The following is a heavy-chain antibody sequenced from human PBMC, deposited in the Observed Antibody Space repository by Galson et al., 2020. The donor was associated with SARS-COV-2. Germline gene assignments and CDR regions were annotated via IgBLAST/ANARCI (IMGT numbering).Heavy chain of an antibody. CDR2: IDWDDDK. V-gene: IGHV2-70*17. D-gene: IGHD1-26*01. CDR1: GFSLSTSGMC. J-gene: IGHJ4*02. CDR3: ARTSSGSLGYYFDY. Sequence: SGPTLVKPTQTLTLTCTFSGFSLSTSGMCVSWIRQPPGKALEWLARIDWDDDKFYSTSLKTRLTISKDTSKNQEVLTMTNMDPVDTATYYCARTSSGSLGYYFDYWGQGTLVTVSS.